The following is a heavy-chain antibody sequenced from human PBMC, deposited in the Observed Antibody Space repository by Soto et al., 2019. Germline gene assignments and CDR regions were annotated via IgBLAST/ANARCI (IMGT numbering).Heavy chain of an antibody. J-gene: IGHJ6*02. CDR2: ISGSGRTI. CDR3: SKVGPAYYYGMYV. CDR1: GLDFSSEV. D-gene: IGHD1-26*01. V-gene: IGHV3-23*01. Sequence: LRLSCAASGLDFSSEVMCWVRQAPGKGLEWVSSISGSGRTIYHADSMRGRFAISRDNSKNSLYLQLNNLRVDDTAVYYCSKVGPAYYYGMYVWGQGTTVTVSS.